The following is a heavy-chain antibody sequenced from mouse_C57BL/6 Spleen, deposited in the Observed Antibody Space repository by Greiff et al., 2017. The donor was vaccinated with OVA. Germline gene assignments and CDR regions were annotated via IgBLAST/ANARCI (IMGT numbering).Heavy chain of an antibody. J-gene: IGHJ1*03. Sequence: EVMLVESGGGLVQPGGSMKLSCVASGFTFSNYWMNWVRQSPEKGLEWVAQIRLKSDNYATHYAESVKGRFTISRDDSKSSVYLQMNNLRAEDTGIYYCTGNDYDDWYFDVWGTGTTVTVSS. CDR1: GFTFSNYW. V-gene: IGHV6-3*01. CDR3: TGNDYDDWYFDV. CDR2: IRLKSDNYAT. D-gene: IGHD2-4*01.